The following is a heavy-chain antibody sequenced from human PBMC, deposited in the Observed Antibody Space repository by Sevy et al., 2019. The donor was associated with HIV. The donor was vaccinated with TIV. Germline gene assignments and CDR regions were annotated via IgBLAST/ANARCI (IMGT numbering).Heavy chain of an antibody. J-gene: IGHJ4*02. V-gene: IGHV3-49*03. CDR3: TREPLKGSSRDY. Sequence: GGSLRLSCTASGFTFGYYAMSWFRQAPGKGLEWVGFIRSKAYGGTTEYAASVKGRFTISRDDSKSIAYLQMNSLKTEDTAVYYCTREPLKGSSRDYWGQGTLVTVSS. D-gene: IGHD1-26*01. CDR1: GFTFGYYA. CDR2: IRSKAYGGTT.